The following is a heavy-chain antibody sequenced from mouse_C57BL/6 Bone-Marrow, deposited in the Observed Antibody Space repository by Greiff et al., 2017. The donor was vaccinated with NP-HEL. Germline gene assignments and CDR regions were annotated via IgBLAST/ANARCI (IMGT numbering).Heavy chain of an antibody. CDR3: ARWDYSAWFAY. CDR2: INPSSGYT. Sequence: QVQLQQSGAELARPGASVKMSCKASGYTFTSYTMHWVKQRPGQGLEWIGYINPSSGYTKYNQKFKDKATLTADKSSSTAYMQLSSLTSEDSAVYYCARWDYSAWFAYWGQGTLVTVSA. J-gene: IGHJ3*01. D-gene: IGHD2-12*01. V-gene: IGHV1-4*01. CDR1: GYTFTSYT.